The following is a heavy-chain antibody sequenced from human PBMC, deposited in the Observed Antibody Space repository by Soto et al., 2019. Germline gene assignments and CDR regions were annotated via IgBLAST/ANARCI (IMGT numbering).Heavy chain of an antibody. V-gene: IGHV3-23*01. CDR2: ISGSSDTT. J-gene: IGHJ3*02. CDR3: AKSSDAFDI. Sequence: GSLRLSCAASGFTFNKYGMTWVRQAPGKGLEWVSGISGSSDTTYYADSVKGRFTISRDNSKNTLFLQMNSLRAEDTAVYYCAKSSDAFDIWGQGTMVTVSS. CDR1: GFTFNKYG.